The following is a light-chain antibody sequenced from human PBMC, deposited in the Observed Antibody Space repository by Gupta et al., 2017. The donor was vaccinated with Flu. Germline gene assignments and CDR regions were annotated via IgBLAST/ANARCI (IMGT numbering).Light chain of an antibody. CDR1: QSVSSSY. J-gene: IGKJ4*01. Sequence: GTLSLSPGERATLSCRASQSVSSSYLAWYQQKPGQAPRLLIYGASSRATGIPDRFSGSGSGTDFTLTISRLEPEDFAVYYCQQYGSSPLTFGRGTKVEIK. CDR3: QQYGSSPLT. CDR2: GAS. V-gene: IGKV3-20*01.